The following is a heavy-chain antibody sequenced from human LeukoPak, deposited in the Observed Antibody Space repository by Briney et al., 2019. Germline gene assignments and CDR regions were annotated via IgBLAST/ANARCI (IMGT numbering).Heavy chain of an antibody. CDR1: GGSFSGHY. Sequence: SETLSLTCAVYGGSFSGHYWSWIRQPPGKGLEWIGEINHSGSTNYKPSLKSRLTISVDTSKNQYSLKLSSVTAADTAVYYCAREIRRSGLGSYWGQGTLVTVSS. J-gene: IGHJ4*02. D-gene: IGHD3-3*01. CDR2: INHSGST. CDR3: AREIRRSGLGSY. V-gene: IGHV4-34*01.